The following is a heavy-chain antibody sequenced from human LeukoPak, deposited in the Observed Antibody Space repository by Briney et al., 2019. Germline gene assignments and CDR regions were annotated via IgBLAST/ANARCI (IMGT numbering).Heavy chain of an antibody. V-gene: IGHV4-31*02. CDR1: GGSISSGGYY. CDR3: ARGRIGWFDP. J-gene: IGHJ5*02. CDR2: IYYSGST. Sequence: SGTLCVTCTVSGGSISSGGYYWSWIRQHPGKCLEWIGYIYYSGSTYYNPSLKSRVTISVDTSKNQFPLKLRSATAADTAVYYCARGRIGWFDPWGQGPLAAVSS. D-gene: IGHD2-15*01.